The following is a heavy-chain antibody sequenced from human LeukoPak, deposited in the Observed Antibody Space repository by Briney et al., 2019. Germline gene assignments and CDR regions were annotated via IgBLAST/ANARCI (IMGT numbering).Heavy chain of an antibody. Sequence: SQTLSLTCAVSGGSISSGGHSWSWIRQPPGKGLEWIGYIYPSGSTYYNPSLKSRVTISVDRSKNQFSLKLSSVTAADTAVYYCARADYDSSGHPYLNYWGQGTLVTVSS. D-gene: IGHD3-22*01. CDR3: ARADYDSSGHPYLNY. J-gene: IGHJ4*02. CDR1: GGSISSGGHS. CDR2: IYPSGST. V-gene: IGHV4-30-2*01.